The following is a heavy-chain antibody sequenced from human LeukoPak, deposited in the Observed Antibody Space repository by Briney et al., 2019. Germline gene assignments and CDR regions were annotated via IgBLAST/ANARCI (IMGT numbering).Heavy chain of an antibody. CDR2: IIPILGIA. J-gene: IGHJ4*02. CDR3: ARGPIGPGEALDY. D-gene: IGHD2-15*01. Sequence: ASVKVSCKASGDSFTSSDISWVRQAPGQGLEWMGRIIPILGIANYAQKFQGRVTITADKSTSTAYMELSSLRSEDTAVYYCARGPIGPGEALDYWGQGTLVTVSS. CDR1: GDSFTSSD. V-gene: IGHV1-69*04.